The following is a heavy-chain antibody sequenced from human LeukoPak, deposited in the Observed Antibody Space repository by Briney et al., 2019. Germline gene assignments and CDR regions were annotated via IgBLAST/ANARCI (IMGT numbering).Heavy chain of an antibody. Sequence: PSEARSLTCTGPGGSIRIYCWSWVGQHAGKYLEWIGRIYTSGSTNYNPSLKSRVTMSVDTSKNQFSLKLSSVTAADTAVYYCARGGLELGDAFDIWGQGTMVTVSS. V-gene: IGHV4-4*07. CDR1: GGSIRIYC. CDR2: IYTSGST. D-gene: IGHD1-7*01. J-gene: IGHJ3*02. CDR3: ARGGLELGDAFDI.